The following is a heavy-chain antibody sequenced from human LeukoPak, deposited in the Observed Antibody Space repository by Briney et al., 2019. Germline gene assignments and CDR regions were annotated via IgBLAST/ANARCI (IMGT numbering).Heavy chain of an antibody. CDR1: GGSSSSYY. Sequence: PSETLPLTCTVSGGSSSSYYWSWIRQPPGRGLEWIGYIYYSGNTNYTPSLKSRVTISVDTSKNQFSLRLSSVTAADTAVYYCARSYCGGGSCGAFDIWGQGTMVTVSS. D-gene: IGHD2-15*01. CDR2: IYYSGNT. V-gene: IGHV4-59*01. J-gene: IGHJ3*02. CDR3: ARSYCGGGSCGAFDI.